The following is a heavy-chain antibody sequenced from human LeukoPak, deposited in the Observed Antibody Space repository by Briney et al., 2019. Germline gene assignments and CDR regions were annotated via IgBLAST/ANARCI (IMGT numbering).Heavy chain of an antibody. CDR2: ISSSSSYI. CDR3: ARDPPVGKYSNPIDLYFDY. D-gene: IGHD4-11*01. CDR1: GFTFSSYS. Sequence: PGGSLRLSCAASGFTFSSYSMNWVRQAPGKGLEWVSSISSSSSYIYYADSVKGRFTISRDNAKNSLYLHMNSLRAEDTAVYYCARDPPVGKYSNPIDLYFDYWGQGTLVTVSS. J-gene: IGHJ4*02. V-gene: IGHV3-21*01.